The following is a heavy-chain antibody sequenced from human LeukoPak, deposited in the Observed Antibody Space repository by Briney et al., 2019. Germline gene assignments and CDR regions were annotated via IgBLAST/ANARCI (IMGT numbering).Heavy chain of an antibody. V-gene: IGHV3-53*01. CDR2: IYSGGST. D-gene: IGHD6-13*01. CDR3: ARGLAAAGKRFFDY. J-gene: IGHJ4*02. Sequence: PGGSLRLSCAASGFTVSSNYMSWVRQAPGKGLEWVSVIYSGGSTYYADSVKGRFTISRDNSKNTLYLQMNSLGAEDTAVYYCARGLAAAGKRFFDYWGQGTLVTVSS. CDR1: GFTVSSNY.